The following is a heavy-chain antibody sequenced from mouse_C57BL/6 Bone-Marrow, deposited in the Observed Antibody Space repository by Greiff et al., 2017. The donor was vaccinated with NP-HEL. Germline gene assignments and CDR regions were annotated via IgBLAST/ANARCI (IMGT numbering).Heavy chain of an antibody. V-gene: IGHV1-78*01. D-gene: IGHD1-1*01. CDR3: ARSHYYGSSLAWFAY. J-gene: IGHJ3*01. Sequence: VKLMESDAELVKPGASVKISCKVSGYTFTDHTIHWMKQRPEQGLEWIGYIYPRDGSTKYNEKFKGKATLTADKSSSTAYMQLNSLTSEDSAVYFCARSHYYGSSLAWFAYWGQGTLVTVSA. CDR2: IYPRDGST. CDR1: GYTFTDHT.